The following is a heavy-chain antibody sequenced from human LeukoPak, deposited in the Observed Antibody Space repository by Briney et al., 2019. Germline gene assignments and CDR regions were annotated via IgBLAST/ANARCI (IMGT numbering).Heavy chain of an antibody. CDR3: ARSFDV. J-gene: IGHJ3*01. Sequence: GSLRLSCAASGFTFSTYWMNWVRQAPGKGLEWVASIKPDGSGTYYVDSVKDRFTISRHNARNSLYLQMYSLRAEDTALYYCARSFDVWGQGTMVTVSS. CDR2: IKPDGSGT. V-gene: IGHV3-7*03. CDR1: GFTFSTYW.